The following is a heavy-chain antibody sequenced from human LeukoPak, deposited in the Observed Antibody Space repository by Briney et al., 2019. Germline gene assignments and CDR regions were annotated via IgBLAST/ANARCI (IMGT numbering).Heavy chain of an antibody. D-gene: IGHD3-10*01. V-gene: IGHV3-30*04. Sequence: GGSLRLSCAASGFTFSDYAMHWVRQAPGKGLEWVAIISYDGSDKYYAGSVKGRFTISRDISKNTLYLQMNSLRAEDTAVYYCASLGRGIDIWGQGTMVTVSS. CDR3: ASLGRGIDI. CDR1: GFTFSDYA. CDR2: ISYDGSDK. J-gene: IGHJ3*02.